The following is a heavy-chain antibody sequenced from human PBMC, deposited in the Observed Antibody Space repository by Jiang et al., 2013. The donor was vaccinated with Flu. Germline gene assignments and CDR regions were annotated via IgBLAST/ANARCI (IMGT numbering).Heavy chain of an antibody. CDR3: AKGQWLPNFDY. Sequence: EWVAVISYDGSNKYYADSVKGRFTISRDNSKNTLYLQMNSLRAEDTAVYYCAKGQWLPNFDYWGQGTLVTVSS. J-gene: IGHJ4*02. V-gene: IGHV3-30*18. D-gene: IGHD6-19*01. CDR2: ISYDGSNK.